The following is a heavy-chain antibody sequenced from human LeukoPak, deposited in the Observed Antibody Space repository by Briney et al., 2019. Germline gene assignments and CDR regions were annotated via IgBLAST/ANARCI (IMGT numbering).Heavy chain of an antibody. CDR3: ARVECSSTSCYNVWFDP. V-gene: IGHV1-69*01. CDR1: GGTFSSYA. J-gene: IGHJ5*02. CDR2: IIPIFGTA. Sequence: SVKVSCKASGGTFSSYAISWVRQAPGQGLEWMGGIIPIFGTANYAQKFQGRVTITADESTSTAYMELSSLRSEDTAVYYCARVECSSTSCYNVWFDPWGQGTLVSVSS. D-gene: IGHD2-2*02.